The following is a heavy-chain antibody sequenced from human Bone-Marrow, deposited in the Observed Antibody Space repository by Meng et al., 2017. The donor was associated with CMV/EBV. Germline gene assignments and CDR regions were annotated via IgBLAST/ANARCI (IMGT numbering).Heavy chain of an antibody. V-gene: IGHV3-48*04. J-gene: IGHJ4*02. CDR3: AKGDCSSTSCSLDY. CDR1: GFTFSSYS. Sequence: GGSLRLSCAASGFTFSSYSMNWVRQAPGKGLEWVSYISSSSSTIYYADSVKGRFTISRDNAKNSLYLQMNSLRAEDTAVYYCAKGDCSSTSCSLDYWGQGTLVTVSS. CDR2: ISSSSSTI. D-gene: IGHD2-2*01.